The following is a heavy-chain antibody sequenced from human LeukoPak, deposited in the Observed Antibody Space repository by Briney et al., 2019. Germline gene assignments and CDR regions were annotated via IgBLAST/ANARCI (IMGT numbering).Heavy chain of an antibody. CDR2: IIPIFGTA. Sequence: SVKVSCKASGYTFTSYGISWVRQAPGQGLEWMGGIIPIFGTANYAQKFQGRVTITADESTGTAYMELSSLRSEDTAVYYCARDDTGYGDNWFDPWGQGTLVTVSS. CDR3: ARDDTGYGDNWFDP. V-gene: IGHV1-69*13. J-gene: IGHJ5*02. D-gene: IGHD5-12*01. CDR1: GYTFTSYG.